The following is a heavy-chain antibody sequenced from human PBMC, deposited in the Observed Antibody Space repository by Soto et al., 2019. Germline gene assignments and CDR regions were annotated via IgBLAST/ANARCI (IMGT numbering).Heavy chain of an antibody. Sequence: QVQLVQSGAEVKKPGSSVKVSCKTSGGPFNNHAINWVRQAPGQGLEWVGLVIPTLATADYAQKFQGRVTATADEVTNTAYVKLNSLRSDDTVVYYWASDNGEIEAFDIWGQGTLVTVSS. CDR2: VIPTLATA. CDR1: GGPFNNHA. D-gene: IGHD4-17*01. V-gene: IGHV1-69*01. CDR3: ASDNGEIEAFDI. J-gene: IGHJ3*02.